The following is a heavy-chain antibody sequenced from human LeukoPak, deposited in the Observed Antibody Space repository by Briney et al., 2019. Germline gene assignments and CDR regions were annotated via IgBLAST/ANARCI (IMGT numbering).Heavy chain of an antibody. V-gene: IGHV4-59*01. CDR2: IYYSGST. J-gene: IGHJ3*02. CDR3: ARGDSSSWLGAFDI. CDR1: GGSISSYY. Sequence: SETLSLTCTVSGGSISSYYWSWIRQPPGKGLEWIGYIYYSGSTNYNPSLKSRVTISVDTSKNQFSLKLSSVTAADTAVYYCARGDSSSWLGAFDIWGQGTMVTVSS. D-gene: IGHD6-13*01.